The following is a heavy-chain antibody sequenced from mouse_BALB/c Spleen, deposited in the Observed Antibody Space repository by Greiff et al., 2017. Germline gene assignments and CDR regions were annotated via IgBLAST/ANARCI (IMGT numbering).Heavy chain of an antibody. V-gene: IGHV1-14*01. CDR3: ARGLGDYDVWFAY. J-gene: IGHJ3*01. CDR2: INPYNDGT. D-gene: IGHD2-4*01. Sequence: VQLQQSGPELVKPGASVKMSCKASGYTFTSYVMHWVKQKPGQGLEWIGYINPYNDGTKYNEKFKGKATLTSDKSSSTAYMELSSLTSEDSAVYYCARGLGDYDVWFAYWGQGTLVTVSA. CDR1: GYTFTSYV.